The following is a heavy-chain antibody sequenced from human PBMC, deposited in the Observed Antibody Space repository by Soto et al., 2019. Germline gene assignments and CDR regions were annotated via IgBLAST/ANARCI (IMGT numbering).Heavy chain of an antibody. Sequence: VGSLRLSCAASGFTFSGSAMHWVRQASGKGLEWVGRIRSKANSYATAYAASVKGRFTISRDDSKNTAYLQMNSLKTEDTAVYYCTRRDFIVGATAFDYWGQGTLVTVSS. CDR1: GFTFSGSA. J-gene: IGHJ4*02. CDR3: TRRDFIVGATAFDY. D-gene: IGHD1-26*01. CDR2: IRSKANSYAT. V-gene: IGHV3-73*01.